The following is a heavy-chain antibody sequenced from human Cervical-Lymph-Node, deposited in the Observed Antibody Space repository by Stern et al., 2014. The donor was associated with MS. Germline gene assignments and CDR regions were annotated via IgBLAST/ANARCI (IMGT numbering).Heavy chain of an antibody. CDR2: INTNTGHL. J-gene: IGHJ4*02. CDR3: ARDFVDTAMITRSDYLDS. CDR1: GDTLTNSP. D-gene: IGHD5-18*01. V-gene: IGHV7-4-1*02. Sequence: QVQLVQSWSELKEPGASVKVSCKASGDTLTNSPMNWVRQAPGQGLEWMGWINTNTGHLTYAQGFTGRFVFSLDTSVSTAYLHISSLKAEDTAVYYCARDFVDTAMITRSDYLDSWGQGTLVTVSS.